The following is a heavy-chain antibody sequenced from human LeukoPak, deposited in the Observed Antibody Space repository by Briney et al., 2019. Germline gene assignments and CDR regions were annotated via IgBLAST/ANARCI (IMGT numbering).Heavy chain of an antibody. CDR1: GYSFTSYW. D-gene: IGHD1-26*01. Sequence: GESLKISCKASGYSFTSYWIGWVRQMPGKGLECLGIIYPADSDTRYSPSFEGQVTMSADKSMNTAYLQWSSLKASDTAMYYCARLTGSFHYYFDYWGQGTLGTVSS. CDR2: IYPADSDT. J-gene: IGHJ4*02. CDR3: ARLTGSFHYYFDY. V-gene: IGHV5-51*01.